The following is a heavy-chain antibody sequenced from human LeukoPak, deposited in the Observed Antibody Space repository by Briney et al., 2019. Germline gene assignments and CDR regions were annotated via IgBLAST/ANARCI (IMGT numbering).Heavy chain of an antibody. CDR1: GFIFSSYG. J-gene: IGHJ4*02. V-gene: IGHV3-30*02. Sequence: GGSLRLSCAASGFIFSSYGMHWVRQAPGKGLEWVAFIRYDESNKYYADSVKGRFTISRANSKNTLYLQITSLRAEGTAVYYCAKDDAVAGLDYWGQGTMVTVSS. CDR2: IRYDESNK. CDR3: AKDDAVAGLDY. D-gene: IGHD6-19*01.